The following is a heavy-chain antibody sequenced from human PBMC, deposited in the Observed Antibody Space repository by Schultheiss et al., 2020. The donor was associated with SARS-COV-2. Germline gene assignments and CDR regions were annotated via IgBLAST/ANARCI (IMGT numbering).Heavy chain of an antibody. CDR1: GFTFSSYA. CDR2: ISSNGGST. CDR3: VKDPIFGVVYPWFDP. J-gene: IGHJ5*02. V-gene: IGHV3-64D*06. D-gene: IGHD3-3*01. Sequence: GGSLRLSCSASGFTFSSYAMHWVRQAPGKGLEYVSAISSNGGSTYYADSVKGRFTISRDNSKNTLYLQMSSLRAEDTAVYYCVKDPIFGVVYPWFDPWGQGTLVTVSS.